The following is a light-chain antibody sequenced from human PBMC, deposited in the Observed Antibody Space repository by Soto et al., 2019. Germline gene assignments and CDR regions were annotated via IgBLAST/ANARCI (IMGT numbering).Light chain of an antibody. V-gene: IGKV1-17*01. CDR2: DSS. J-gene: IGKJ3*01. CDR3: LQHNNLPFT. Sequence: DIQMNQSPPSLSASVGDRVTITCRASQDISNALDWYQQKPGKAPKLLIYDSSSWQSGAPARFNGSGFVTEFTLTINSLQPEDFANYFCLQHNNLPFTFGPGTKVDV. CDR1: QDISNA.